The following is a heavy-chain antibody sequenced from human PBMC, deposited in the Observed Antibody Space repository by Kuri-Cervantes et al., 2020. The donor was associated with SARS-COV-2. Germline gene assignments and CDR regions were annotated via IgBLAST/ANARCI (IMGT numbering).Heavy chain of an antibody. CDR3: ARDYYDSSGVY. D-gene: IGHD3-22*01. Sequence: GESLKISCAASGFTFRSYWMHWVRQAPGKGLVWVSRINSEGSSTSYADSVKGRSNISRNNAKNTLYMQMNSLRAEDTAVYYCARDYYDSSGVYWGQGTLVTVSS. CDR1: GFTFRSYW. CDR2: INSEGSST. J-gene: IGHJ4*02. V-gene: IGHV3-74*01.